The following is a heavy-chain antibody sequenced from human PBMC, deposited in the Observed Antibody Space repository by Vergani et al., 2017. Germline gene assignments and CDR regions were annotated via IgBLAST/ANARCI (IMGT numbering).Heavy chain of an antibody. V-gene: IGHV3-49*03. CDR3: TRKTVEDWYFDL. D-gene: IGHD7-27*01. CDR2: MRNKVHGDTT. Sequence: EVHLVESGGGLVQPGRSLRLSCTASGFTFGDYAMSWFRQAPGKGLEWVGFMRNKVHGDTTEYAASVKGRFSISRDDSKSIAYLQMNSLKIEDTAVYYCTRKTVEDWYFDLWGRGTLVTVSS. CDR1: GFTFGDYA. J-gene: IGHJ2*01.